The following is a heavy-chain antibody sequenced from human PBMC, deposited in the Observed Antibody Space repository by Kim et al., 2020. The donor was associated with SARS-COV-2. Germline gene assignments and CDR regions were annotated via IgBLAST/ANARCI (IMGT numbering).Heavy chain of an antibody. CDR1: GYTLSNYA. V-gene: IGHV1-3*01. CDR2: INDVDDDT. Sequence: ASVKVSCKASGYTLSNYAMDWVRQAPGQRLEWMGRINDVDDDTRYSHKLEGRVTITRDTSANTVYMELSSLRSEDTAVYYCARPFSDILKSRGVSDGDYWGQGTLVTVSS. D-gene: IGHD3-10*01. CDR3: ARPFSDILKSRGVSDGDY. J-gene: IGHJ4*02.